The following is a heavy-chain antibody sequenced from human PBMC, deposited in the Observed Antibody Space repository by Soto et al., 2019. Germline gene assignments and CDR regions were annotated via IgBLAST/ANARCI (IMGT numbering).Heavy chain of an antibody. J-gene: IGHJ3*02. CDR1: GGSISSSSYY. CDR3: ARQSYYDFWSGQEDDAFDI. D-gene: IGHD3-3*01. CDR2: IYFSGST. V-gene: IGHV4-39*01. Sequence: SETLSLTCTVSGGSISSSSYYWGWIRQPPGKGLEWIGSIYFSGSTYYNPSLKSRVTLSVDTSKNQFSLKLSSVTAADTAVYYCARQSYYDFWSGQEDDAFDIWGQGTMVTVSS.